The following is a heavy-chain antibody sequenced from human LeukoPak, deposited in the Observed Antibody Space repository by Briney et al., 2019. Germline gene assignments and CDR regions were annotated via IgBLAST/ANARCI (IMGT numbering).Heavy chain of an antibody. CDR2: IYHSGST. CDR1: GYSISSGYY. CDR3: ARCSGSYNAFDI. Sequence: SETLSLTCTVSGYSISSGYYWGWIRQPPGKGLEWIGSIYHSGSTYYNPSLKSRVTISVDTSKNQFSLKLSSVTAADTAVYYCARCSGSYNAFDIWGQGTMVTVSS. D-gene: IGHD1-26*01. J-gene: IGHJ3*02. V-gene: IGHV4-38-2*02.